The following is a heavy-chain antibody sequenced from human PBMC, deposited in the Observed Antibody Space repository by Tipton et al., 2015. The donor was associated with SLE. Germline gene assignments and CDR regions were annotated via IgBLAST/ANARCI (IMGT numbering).Heavy chain of an antibody. CDR1: GGSISSYY. Sequence: TLSLTCTVSGGSISSYYWSWIRQPPGKGLEWIGYIYYSGSTNYNPSLKSRVTISVDTSKNQFSLKLSSVTAADTAVYYCARPHIMAAAGDQAPTAFDIWGQVTMVTVSS. CDR3: ARPHIMAAAGDQAPTAFDI. V-gene: IGHV4-59*01. CDR2: IYYSGST. J-gene: IGHJ3*02. D-gene: IGHD6-13*01.